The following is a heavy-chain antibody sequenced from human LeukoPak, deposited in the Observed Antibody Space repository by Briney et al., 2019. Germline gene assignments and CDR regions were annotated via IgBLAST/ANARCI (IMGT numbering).Heavy chain of an antibody. Sequence: GGSLRLSCAASGFTFNNYAMNWVRQAPGKGLEWVSSISGSGSSTYYADSVKGRFTISRDNSKNTLYLQMNSLRAEDTAVYYCAKDSGIAAAFDYWGQGTLVTVSS. J-gene: IGHJ4*02. CDR1: GFTFNNYA. CDR2: ISGSGSST. CDR3: AKDSGIAAAFDY. V-gene: IGHV3-23*01. D-gene: IGHD6-13*01.